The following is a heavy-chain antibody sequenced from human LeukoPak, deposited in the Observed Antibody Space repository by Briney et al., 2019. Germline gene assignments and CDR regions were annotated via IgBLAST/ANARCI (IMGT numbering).Heavy chain of an antibody. CDR3: AGYSGWVYCDY. CDR1: GFTFSSYV. Sequence: GGSLRLSCAAPGFTFSSYVMSWVRQAPGEGLEWVSGVSGREGIGYYADSVSGRYTPSRDSSNNTTYLPMNSQRADDTAKYDSAGYSGWVYCDYWGEGTLVSVSS. CDR2: VSGREGIG. V-gene: IGHV3-23*01. J-gene: IGHJ4*02. D-gene: IGHD6-13*01.